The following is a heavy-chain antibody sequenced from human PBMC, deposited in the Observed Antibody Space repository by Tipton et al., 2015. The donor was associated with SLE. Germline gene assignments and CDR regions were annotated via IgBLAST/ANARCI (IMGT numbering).Heavy chain of an antibody. Sequence: TLSLTCTVSGGSIGSFSWTWVRQPPGKGLEWMGYIYYGGSTNYNPSLKSRVTISLDTSKNQFSLQLSSVTAADTALYYCARTRGERFLQYVDNWGQGTLVTVSS. CDR3: ARTRGERFLQYVDN. V-gene: IGHV4-59*01. J-gene: IGHJ4*02. CDR1: GGSIGSFS. CDR2: IYYGGST. D-gene: IGHD5-24*01.